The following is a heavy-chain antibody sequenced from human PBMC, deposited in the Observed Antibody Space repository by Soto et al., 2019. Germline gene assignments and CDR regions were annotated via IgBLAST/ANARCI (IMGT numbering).Heavy chain of an antibody. CDR2: TYYRTRWYN. CDR1: GDSVSSNSAA. J-gene: IGHJ6*03. V-gene: IGHV6-1*01. D-gene: IGHD1-7*01. Sequence: QVQLQESGPGLVKPSQTLSLTCAISGDSVSSNSAAWIWIRLSPSRGIEWLARTYYRTRWYNDYAVSVRSRITVNPDTSTNQFALQLTSVTPEDTAVYYCAGTTSHQWYYMDVWGKGTTVTVSS. CDR3: AGTTSHQWYYMDV.